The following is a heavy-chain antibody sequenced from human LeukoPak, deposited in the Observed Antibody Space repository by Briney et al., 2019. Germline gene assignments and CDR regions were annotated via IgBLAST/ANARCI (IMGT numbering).Heavy chain of an antibody. J-gene: IGHJ3*01. V-gene: IGHV4-59*08. D-gene: IGHD5-18*01. CDR1: GGSISRYY. CDR3: ARPSVGSGRYGAFDV. CDR2: IYYSGST. Sequence: SETLSLTCTVSGGSISRYYWSWIRQPPGKGLEWIGYIYYSGSTNYNPSLQSRVTISVDTSKNQFSLKLSSVTAADTAVYYCARPSVGSGRYGAFDVWGQGTMVTVSS.